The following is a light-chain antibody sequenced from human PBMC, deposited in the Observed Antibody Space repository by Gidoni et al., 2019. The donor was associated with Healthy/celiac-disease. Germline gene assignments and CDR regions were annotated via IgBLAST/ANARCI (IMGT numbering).Light chain of an antibody. CDR1: QSVSSN. CDR2: GAS. V-gene: IGKV3-15*01. J-gene: IGKJ1*01. CDR3: QQYNNWPRT. Sequence: EIVVTQSPATLSVSPGERATLSCRASQSVSSNLAWYQQKPDKAPRLLIYGASTRATGIPARFSGSGSGTEFTLTISSLQSEDFAAYYCQQYNNWPRTFGQGTKVEIK.